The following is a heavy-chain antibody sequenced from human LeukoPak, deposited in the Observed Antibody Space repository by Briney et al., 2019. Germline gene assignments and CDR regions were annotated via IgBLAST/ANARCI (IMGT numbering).Heavy chain of an antibody. CDR3: ASRGHCSGGSCADY. CDR1: GLTFSSYA. CDR2: ISGSGGSP. D-gene: IGHD2-15*01. V-gene: IGHV3-23*01. J-gene: IGHJ4*02. Sequence: GGSLRLFCAASGLTFSSYAMSWVLHAPGKGLEWVSAISGSGGSPYYADSVKGRFTISRDNSKNTLYLQMNSLRAEDTAVYYCASRGHCSGGSCADYWGQGTLVTVSS.